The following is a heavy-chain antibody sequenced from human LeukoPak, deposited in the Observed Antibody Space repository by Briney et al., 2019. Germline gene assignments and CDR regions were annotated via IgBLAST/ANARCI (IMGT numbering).Heavy chain of an antibody. D-gene: IGHD3-16*02. V-gene: IGHV1-69*01. CDR2: IIPIFGTA. CDR3: AREQRSILYDYVWGSYRLRDYYYGMDV. J-gene: IGHJ6*02. Sequence: GSSVKVSCKASGGTFSSYAISWVRQAPGQGLEWMGGIIPIFGTANYAQKFQGRVTITADESTSTAYMELSSLRSEDTAVYYCAREQRSILYDYVWGSYRLRDYYYGMDVWGQGTTVTVSS. CDR1: GGTFSSYA.